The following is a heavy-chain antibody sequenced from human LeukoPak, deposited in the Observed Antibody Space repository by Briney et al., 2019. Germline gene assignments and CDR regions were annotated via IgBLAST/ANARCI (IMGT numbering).Heavy chain of an antibody. CDR2: IYYSGST. D-gene: IGHD4-11*01. CDR3: ARGPTVRDMDV. Sequence: SETLSLTCTVSGGSISSYYWSWIRQPPGKGLEWIGYIYYSGSTNYNPSLKSRVTISVDTSKNQFSLKLNSVTAADTAVYYRARGPTVRDMDVWGKGTTVTVSS. V-gene: IGHV4-59*01. J-gene: IGHJ6*03. CDR1: GGSISSYY.